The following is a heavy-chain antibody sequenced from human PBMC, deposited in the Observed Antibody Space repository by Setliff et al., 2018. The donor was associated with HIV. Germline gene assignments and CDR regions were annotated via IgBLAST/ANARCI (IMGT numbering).Heavy chain of an antibody. Sequence: ASVKVSCKASGGTFSNYAFSWVRQAPGQGLEWMGGIIPIFGSTKYAQKFQGRVTITADESTSTAYIELSSLRDEDTAVYYCARGDREHLESIHGGVYHYCMDVWGKGTTVTVSS. CDR1: GGTFSNYA. CDR2: IIPIFGST. V-gene: IGHV1-69*13. J-gene: IGHJ6*03. CDR3: ARGDREHLESIHGGVYHYCMDV. D-gene: IGHD1-1*01.